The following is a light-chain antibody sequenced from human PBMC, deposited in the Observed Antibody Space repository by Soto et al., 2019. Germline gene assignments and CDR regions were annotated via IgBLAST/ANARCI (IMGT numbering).Light chain of an antibody. Sequence: EIVMTQSPATLSVSPGERATLSCRASQSVSSNLAWYQQKPGQAPRLLIYGASTRATGIPARFSGSGSGTEFTLTISRLEAEDSAVYYCQQYASSPCTFGGGTKVDIK. CDR3: QQYASSPCT. CDR1: QSVSSN. V-gene: IGKV3-15*01. CDR2: GAS. J-gene: IGKJ4*01.